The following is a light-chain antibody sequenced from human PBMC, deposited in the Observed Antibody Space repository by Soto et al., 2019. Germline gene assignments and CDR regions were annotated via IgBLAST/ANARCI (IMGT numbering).Light chain of an antibody. CDR3: QQFGNSPYT. J-gene: IGKJ2*01. CDR1: QSVSSSY. V-gene: IGKV3-20*01. CDR2: VAS. Sequence: EIVLTQSPGTLSLSPWERATLSCRASQSVSSSYLAWYQQKPGQTPRLLIYVASSRATGIPDRFSGSGSGTDFTLTISRLEPEDFAVYYCQQFGNSPYTFGQGTKLDIK.